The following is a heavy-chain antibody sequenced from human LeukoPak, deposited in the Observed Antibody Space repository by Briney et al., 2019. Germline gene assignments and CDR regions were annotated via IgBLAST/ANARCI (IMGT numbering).Heavy chain of an antibody. V-gene: IGHV1-18*01. CDR1: GYTFTSYG. Sequence: ASVKVSCKASGYTFTSYGISWVRQAPGQGLEWMGWISAYNGNTNYAQKLQGRVIMTTDTSTSTAYMELRSLRSDDTAVYYCARVPSPDYYDSSGYYYVLDFDYWGQGTLVTVSS. CDR3: ARVPSPDYYDSSGYYYVLDFDY. CDR2: ISAYNGNT. J-gene: IGHJ4*02. D-gene: IGHD3-22*01.